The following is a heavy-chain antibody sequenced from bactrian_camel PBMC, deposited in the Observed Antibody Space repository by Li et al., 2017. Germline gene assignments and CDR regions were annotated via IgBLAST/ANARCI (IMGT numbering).Heavy chain of an antibody. CDR2: IDNGGKL. V-gene: IGHV3S53*01. D-gene: IGHD1*01. Sequence: HVQLVESGGGSVQAGGSLQLSCVASGDTDSNTCMAWFRQAPGKEREAVAIIDNGGKLKYAESVKGRFTISLGNAKNIVYLQMDSLKPEDTGMYFCAVKLGL. CDR1: GDTDSNTC.